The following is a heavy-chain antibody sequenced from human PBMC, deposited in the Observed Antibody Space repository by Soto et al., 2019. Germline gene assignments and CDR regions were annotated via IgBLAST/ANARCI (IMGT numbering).Heavy chain of an antibody. Sequence: GESLKISCKGSGYSFSNYWIGWVRQMPGKGLEWMGIIYPGDSDTRYSPSFQGQVTISADKSVSTAYLQWSSLKASDTAMYYCATRYTSGLYYFDHWGQGTQVTVSS. CDR2: IYPGDSDT. V-gene: IGHV5-51*01. CDR3: ATRYTSGLYYFDH. J-gene: IGHJ4*02. CDR1: GYSFSNYW. D-gene: IGHD6-19*01.